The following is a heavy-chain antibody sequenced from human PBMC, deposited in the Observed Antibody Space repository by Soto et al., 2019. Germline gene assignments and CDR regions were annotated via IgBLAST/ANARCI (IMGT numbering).Heavy chain of an antibody. V-gene: IGHV3-30-3*01. D-gene: IGHD2-15*01. Sequence: LSLTCTVSGGSISSSSYYWGWVRQAPGKGLEWVAVISYDGSNKYYADSVKGRFTISRDNSKNTLYLQMNSLRAEDTAVYYCARVGIVVVVAAHMDVWGQGTTVTVS. CDR2: ISYDGSNK. CDR3: ARVGIVVVVAAHMDV. J-gene: IGHJ6*02. CDR1: GGSISSSSYY.